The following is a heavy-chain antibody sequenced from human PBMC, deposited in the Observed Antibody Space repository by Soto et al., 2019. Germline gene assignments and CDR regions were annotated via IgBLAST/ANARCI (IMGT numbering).Heavy chain of an antibody. D-gene: IGHD6-13*01. Sequence: GSLRLSCAASGFTFSSYWMSWVRQAPGKGLEWVANIKQDGSEKYYVDSVKGRFTISRDNAKNSQYLQMNSLRAEDTAVYYCARHSSSWYVVYYFDYWGQGTLVTVSS. CDR2: IKQDGSEK. CDR3: ARHSSSWYVVYYFDY. V-gene: IGHV3-7*03. CDR1: GFTFSSYW. J-gene: IGHJ4*02.